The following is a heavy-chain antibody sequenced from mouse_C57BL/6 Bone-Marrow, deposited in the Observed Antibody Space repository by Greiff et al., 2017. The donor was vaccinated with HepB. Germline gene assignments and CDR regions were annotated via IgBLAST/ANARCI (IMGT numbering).Heavy chain of an antibody. Sequence: VQLQQSGAELVKPGASVKISCKASGYTFTDYYINWVKQRPGQGLEWIGKIGPGSGSTNYNEKFKGKATLTADKSSSTAYMQLSSLTSEDSAVYFCARARVVYDGYNDWYFDVWGTGTTVTVSS. CDR2: IGPGSGST. CDR1: GYTFTDYY. J-gene: IGHJ1*03. V-gene: IGHV1-77*01. CDR3: ARARVVYDGYNDWYFDV. D-gene: IGHD2-3*01.